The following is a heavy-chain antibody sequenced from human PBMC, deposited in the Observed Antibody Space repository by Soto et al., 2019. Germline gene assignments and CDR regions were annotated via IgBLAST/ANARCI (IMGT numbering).Heavy chain of an antibody. D-gene: IGHD3-22*01. J-gene: IGHJ5*02. CDR2: ISWNSGSI. V-gene: IGHV3-9*01. Sequence: EVQLVESGGGLVQPGRSLRLSCAASGFTFDDYAMHWVRQAPGKGLEWVSGISWNSGSIGYADSVKGRFTISRDNAKNTLYLQMNSLRAEDTAVYYCAKDHRAKDYYDSSGYYYSWFDPWGQGTLVTVSS. CDR1: GFTFDDYA. CDR3: AKDHRAKDYYDSSGYYYSWFDP.